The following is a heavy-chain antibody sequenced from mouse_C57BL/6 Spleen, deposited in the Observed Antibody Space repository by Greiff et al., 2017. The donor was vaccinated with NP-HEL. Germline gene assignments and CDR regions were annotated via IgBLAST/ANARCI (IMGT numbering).Heavy chain of an antibody. CDR2: ISSGSSTI. V-gene: IGHV5-17*01. CDR1: GFTFSDYG. J-gene: IGHJ1*03. CDR3: ARQAFHWYFGG. D-gene: IGHD3-2*02. Sequence: EVKLVESGGGLVKPGGSLKLSCAASGFTFSDYGMHWVRQAPEKGLEWVAYISSGSSTINYADTVKGRSTFPRDNATNTLILQMTMLRSEDAAMYYCARQAFHWYFGGWGTGTTVTVSS.